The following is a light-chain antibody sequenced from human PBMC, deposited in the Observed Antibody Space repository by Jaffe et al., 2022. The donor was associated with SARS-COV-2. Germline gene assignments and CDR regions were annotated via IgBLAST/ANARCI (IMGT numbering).Light chain of an antibody. CDR1: SSNIGNNY. Sequence: QSVLTQPPSVSAAPGQKVTISCSGGSSNIGNNYVSWYQQFPGTAPKLLIYDNNNRPSGIPDRFSGSKSGTSATLGITGLQTGDEADYYCGTWDSRLTAVVFGGGTKLTVL. CDR3: GTWDSRLTAVV. J-gene: IGLJ2*01. CDR2: DNN. V-gene: IGLV1-51*01.